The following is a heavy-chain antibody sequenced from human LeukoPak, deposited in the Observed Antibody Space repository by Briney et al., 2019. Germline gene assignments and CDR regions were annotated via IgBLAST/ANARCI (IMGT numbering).Heavy chain of an antibody. CDR3: ARHRAGGTGMAVDY. D-gene: IGHD3-10*01. J-gene: IGHJ4*02. CDR2: IYYSGST. V-gene: IGHV4-39*01. CDR1: GGSISSSSYY. Sequence: SETLSLTCTVSGGSISSSSYYWGWIRQPPGKGLEWIGIIYYSGSTYYNPSLKSRLTISVDTSKNQFSLKVSSVTAADTAVYYCARHRAGGTGMAVDYWGQGTLVTVSS.